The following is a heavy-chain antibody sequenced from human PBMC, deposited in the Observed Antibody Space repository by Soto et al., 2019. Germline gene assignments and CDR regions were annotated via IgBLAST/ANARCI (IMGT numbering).Heavy chain of an antibody. V-gene: IGHV3-30*03. CDR1: GFTFSSYS. Sequence: GGSLRLSCAASGFTFSSYSMNWVRQAPGKGLEWVAFILYGGTNKYYADSVKGRFTISRDNSKNTLYLQMNSLRAEDTAVYYSTRDVFLAAPGMGLYYGMDVWGQGTTVTVSS. CDR2: ILYGGTNK. CDR3: TRDVFLAAPGMGLYYGMDV. D-gene: IGHD6-13*01. J-gene: IGHJ6*02.